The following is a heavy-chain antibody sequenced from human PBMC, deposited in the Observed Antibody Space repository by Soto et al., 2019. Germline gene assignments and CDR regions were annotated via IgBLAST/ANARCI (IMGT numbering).Heavy chain of an antibody. V-gene: IGHV1-8*01. Sequence: ASVKFSCKASGYSFTNNDFSWVRQAPGQGLEWMGGMNPGSGDTGYAQKFQGRVTMTRDISIATAYMELSSLRSDDTAIYYCARMATFGSLNWFDPWGQGTLVTVSS. CDR1: GYSFTNND. CDR3: ARMATFGSLNWFDP. J-gene: IGHJ5*02. D-gene: IGHD3-16*01. CDR2: MNPGSGDT.